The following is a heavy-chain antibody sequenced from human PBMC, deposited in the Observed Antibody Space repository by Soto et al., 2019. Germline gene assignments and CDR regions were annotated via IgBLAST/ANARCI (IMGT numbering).Heavy chain of an antibody. D-gene: IGHD3-22*01. J-gene: IGHJ5*02. V-gene: IGHV4-34*01. CDR2: INHSGST. CDR3: ARGGIVVVKGRNWFDP. CDR1: GGSFSGYY. Sequence: QVQLQQWGAGLLKPSETLSLTCAVYGGSFSGYYWSWIRQPPGKGLEWIGEINHSGSTNYNPSLKSRVTRSVDTSKNQFSLKLSSVTAADTAVYYCARGGIVVVKGRNWFDPWGQGTLVTVSS.